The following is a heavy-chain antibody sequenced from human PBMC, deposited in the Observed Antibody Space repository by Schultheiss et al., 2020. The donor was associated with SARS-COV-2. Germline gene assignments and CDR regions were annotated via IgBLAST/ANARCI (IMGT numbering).Heavy chain of an antibody. CDR2: ISWNSGSI. CDR1: GFTFDDYA. CDR3: AKDMDVDLYYYYGMDV. Sequence: GGSLRLSCAASGFTFDDYAMHWVRQAPGKGLEWVSGISWNSGSIGYADSVKGRFTISRDNAKNSLYLQMNSLRAEDTALYYCAKDMDVDLYYYYGMDVWGQGTTVTVSS. V-gene: IGHV3-9*01. J-gene: IGHJ6*02. D-gene: IGHD3/OR15-3a*01.